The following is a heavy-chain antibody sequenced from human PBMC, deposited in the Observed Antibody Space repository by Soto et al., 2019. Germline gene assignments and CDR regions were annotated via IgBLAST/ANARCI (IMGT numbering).Heavy chain of an antibody. CDR3: AKGLGYNWNYYYYGMDV. J-gene: IGHJ6*02. CDR1: GFTFSSYA. CDR2: ISGSGGST. V-gene: IGHV3-23*01. Sequence: GGSLRLSCAASGFTFSSYAMSWVRQAPGKGLEWVSAISGSGGSTYYADSVKGRFTISRDNSKNTLYLQMNSLRAEDTAVYYCAKGLGYNWNYYYYGMDVWGQGTTVTVSS. D-gene: IGHD1-20*01.